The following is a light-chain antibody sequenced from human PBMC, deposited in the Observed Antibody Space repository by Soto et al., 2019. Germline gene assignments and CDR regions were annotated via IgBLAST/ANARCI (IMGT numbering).Light chain of an antibody. CDR3: QQYNSEPLT. CDR1: QRIVVW. CDR2: DAS. Sequence: DSQMTQSPSSLSASVGDRVDITCRASQRIVVWLAWYQQKVGKAPKLLIYDASNLESGVPSRFSGSGSGTEFTLTISSLQPDDFATYYCQQYNSEPLTFGQGTKLEIK. V-gene: IGKV1-5*01. J-gene: IGKJ1*01.